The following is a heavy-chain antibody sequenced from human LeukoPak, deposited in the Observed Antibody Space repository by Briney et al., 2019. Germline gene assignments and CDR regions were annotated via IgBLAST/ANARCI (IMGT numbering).Heavy chain of an antibody. J-gene: IGHJ4*02. V-gene: IGHV3-33*01. CDR3: ARDLRGNRGSLDY. D-gene: IGHD1-26*01. Sequence: GRSLRLSCAASGFTFSSYGMHWVRQAPGKGLEWVAVIWYDGSNKYYADSVKGRFTISRDNSKNTPYLQMNSLRAEDTAVYYCARDLRGNRGSLDYWGQGTLVTVSS. CDR2: IWYDGSNK. CDR1: GFTFSSYG.